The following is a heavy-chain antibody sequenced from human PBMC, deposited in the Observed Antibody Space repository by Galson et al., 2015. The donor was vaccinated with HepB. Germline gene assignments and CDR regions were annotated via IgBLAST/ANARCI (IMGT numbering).Heavy chain of an antibody. CDR3: AKDRQYCRGGSCYNHFDY. Sequence: SLRLSCAASGFTFSNSGMHWVRQAPGKGLEWVAFIRYDGSDRYYEDSVKGRFTISRDNSMTTVYLQMNSLRAEDTAVYYCAKDRQYCRGGSCYNHFDYWGQGTPVTVSS. V-gene: IGHV3-30*02. J-gene: IGHJ4*02. CDR1: GFTFSNSG. CDR2: IRYDGSDR. D-gene: IGHD2-15*01.